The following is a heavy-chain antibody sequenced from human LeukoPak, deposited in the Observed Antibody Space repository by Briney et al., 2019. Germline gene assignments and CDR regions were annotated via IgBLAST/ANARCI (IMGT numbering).Heavy chain of an antibody. J-gene: IGHJ4*02. Sequence: GGSLRLSCAASGFTFSSYSMNWVRQAPGKGLEWVSSVCSSSSYIYYADSVKGRFTISRDNAKNSLYLQMNSLRAEDTAVYYCARDQTGTSSYWGQGTLVTVSS. CDR2: VCSSSSYI. CDR1: GFTFSSYS. CDR3: ARDQTGTSSY. D-gene: IGHD1-7*01. V-gene: IGHV3-21*01.